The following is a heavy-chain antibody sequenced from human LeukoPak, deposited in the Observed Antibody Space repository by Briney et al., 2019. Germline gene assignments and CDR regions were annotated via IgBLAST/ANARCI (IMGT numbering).Heavy chain of an antibody. CDR1: GYTFTSYG. CDR3: ARHQVYCSGGSCYSDY. J-gene: IGHJ4*02. D-gene: IGHD2-15*01. Sequence: ASVKVSCKASGYTFTSYGISWVRQAPGQGLEWMGWISAYNGNTNYAQKLQGRVTMTTDTSTSTAYMELRSLRSDDTAVYYCARHQVYCSGGSCYSDYWGQGTLVTVSS. V-gene: IGHV1-18*01. CDR2: ISAYNGNT.